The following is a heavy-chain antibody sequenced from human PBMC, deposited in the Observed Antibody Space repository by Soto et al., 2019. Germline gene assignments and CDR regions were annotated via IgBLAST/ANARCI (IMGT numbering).Heavy chain of an antibody. CDR2: IKTDGTTI. Sequence: PGGSLRLSCAASGFTFSSYWMHWVRQAPGKGLAWVARIKTDGTTINYADSVKGRFTISRDNSQNTLYLQMDSLGDEDTAVYYCVRSGLFRFDYWGQGNPVTVSS. CDR3: VRSGLFRFDY. V-gene: IGHV3-74*01. CDR1: GFTFSSYW. D-gene: IGHD3-16*01. J-gene: IGHJ4*02.